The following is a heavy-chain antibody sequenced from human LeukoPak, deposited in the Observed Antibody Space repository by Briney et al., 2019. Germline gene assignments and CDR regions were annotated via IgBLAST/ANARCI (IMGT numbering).Heavy chain of an antibody. J-gene: IGHJ4*02. V-gene: IGHV3-23*01. Sequence: GGSLRLSCVGSGFTFSSYAMSWVRQAPGKGLEWVSGIIPSGHTTYYADSVRGRFTISRDNSRNTVYLQMNSLRAEDTAVYYCAKDDRWLQFCCWGQGTLVTVS. D-gene: IGHD5-24*01. CDR3: AKDDRWLQFCC. CDR1: GFTFSSYA. CDR2: IIPSGHTT.